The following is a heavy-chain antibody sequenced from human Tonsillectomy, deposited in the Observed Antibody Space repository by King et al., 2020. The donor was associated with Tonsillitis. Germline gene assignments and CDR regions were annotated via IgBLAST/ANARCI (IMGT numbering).Heavy chain of an antibody. CDR3: ARGPEFYYDTSGHYYFDY. J-gene: IGHJ4*02. D-gene: IGHD3-22*01. CDR1: GGTLSSYS. V-gene: IGHV1-69*10. CDR2: IIPILGIS. Sequence: LVQSGAEVKKPGSSVKVSCKASGGTLSSYSFNWVRQAPGQGLEWMGGIIPILGISNYEQKFQDRVTITADKSTSTVYMELGSLRYEDTAVYYCARGPEFYYDTSGHYYFDYWGQGTLVTVSS.